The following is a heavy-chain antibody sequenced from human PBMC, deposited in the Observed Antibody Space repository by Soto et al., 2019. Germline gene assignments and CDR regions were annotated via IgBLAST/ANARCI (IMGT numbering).Heavy chain of an antibody. CDR2: IIPIFGTA. V-gene: IGHV1-69*12. D-gene: IGHD6-13*01. J-gene: IGHJ5*02. Sequence: QVQLVQSGAEVKKPGSSVKVSCKASGGTFSSYAISWVRQAPGQGLEWMGGIIPIFGTANYAQKFQGRVTIHATASTSTAYMELSSLRSEDTAVYYCARPYIAAAGRYNWFDPWGQGTLVTVSS. CDR1: GGTFSSYA. CDR3: ARPYIAAAGRYNWFDP.